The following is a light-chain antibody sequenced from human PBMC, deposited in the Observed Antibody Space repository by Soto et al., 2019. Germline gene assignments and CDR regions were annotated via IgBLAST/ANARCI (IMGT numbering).Light chain of an antibody. V-gene: IGKV1-5*03. CDR1: HSISRW. CDR2: KAS. CDR3: QQYNTSPWT. Sequence: DIQMTQSPSTLSASVGDRVTLTCRASHSISRWLAWYQQRPGKAPNLLIRKASDLQSGVPSRFSGSGSGTEFTLTITSLQPDDFATYYCQQYNTSPWTCGQGTRVDIK. J-gene: IGKJ1*01.